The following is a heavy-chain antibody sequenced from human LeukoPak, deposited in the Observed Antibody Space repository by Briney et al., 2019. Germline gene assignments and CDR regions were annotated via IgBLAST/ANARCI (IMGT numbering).Heavy chain of an antibody. CDR2: IWYDGSKD. D-gene: IGHD5-12*01. J-gene: IGHJ4*02. V-gene: IGHV3-33*01. CDR1: GLTFENYG. Sequence: GRSLRLSCVVSGLTFENYGMHWVRQAPGKGLEWEAIIWYDGSKDYYADPVKGRFTISRDNSKNTLYLQMNSLSAEDTALYYCAGGYSGYDLKIDYWGQGTLVTVSS. CDR3: AGGYSGYDLKIDY.